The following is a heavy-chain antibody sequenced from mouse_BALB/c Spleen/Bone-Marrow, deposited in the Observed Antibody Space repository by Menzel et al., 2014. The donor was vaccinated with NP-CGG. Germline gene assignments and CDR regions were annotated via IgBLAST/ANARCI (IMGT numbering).Heavy chain of an antibody. CDR1: GYTFTSYW. CDR2: IAPGSGST. V-gene: IGHV1S41*01. J-gene: IGHJ2*01. Sequence: DLVKPGVSVKLSCKASGYTFTSYWINWIKQRPGQGLEWIGRIAPGSGSTYSNEMFKGKAILTVETSSSTAYIQLSSVATEDSAVYCCAYYRYDVIYWGQGTTLTSSS. D-gene: IGHD2-14*01. CDR3: AYYRYDVIY.